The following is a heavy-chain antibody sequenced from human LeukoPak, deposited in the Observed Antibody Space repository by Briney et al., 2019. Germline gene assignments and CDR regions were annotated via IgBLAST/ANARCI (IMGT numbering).Heavy chain of an antibody. V-gene: IGHV3-23*01. CDR1: GFIFSTSE. Sequence: PGGSLRLSCAASGFIFSTSEMNWARQAPGKGLEWVSAISVSGDRTYYADSVKGRLTISRDNSKNTLYLQMNSLRAEDTAVYYCASGGRYSYGSFDYWGLGTLVTVSS. CDR3: ASGGRYSYGSFDY. D-gene: IGHD5-18*01. J-gene: IGHJ4*02. CDR2: ISVSGDRT.